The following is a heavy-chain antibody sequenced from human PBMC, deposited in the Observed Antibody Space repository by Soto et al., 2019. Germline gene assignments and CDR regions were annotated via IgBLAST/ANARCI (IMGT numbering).Heavy chain of an antibody. CDR3: GRGWRRQIYNWFDP. CDR2: ISNDGSNK. D-gene: IGHD2-15*01. CDR1: GFTFSSYA. V-gene: IGHV3-30-3*01. Sequence: GGSLRLSCAASGFTFSSYAMHWVRQAPGKGLEWVTVISNDGSNKYYADSVKGRFTISRDNSKNTLYLQMNSLRAEDTAVYYCGRGWRRQIYNWFDPWGQGTLVTVS. J-gene: IGHJ5*02.